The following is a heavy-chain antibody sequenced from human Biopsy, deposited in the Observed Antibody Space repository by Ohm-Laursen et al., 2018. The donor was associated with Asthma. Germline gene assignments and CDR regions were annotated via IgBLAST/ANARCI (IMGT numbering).Heavy chain of an antibody. V-gene: IGHV3-53*01. Sequence: SLRLSCTASGFAVSRDYMIWVRQAPGKGLEWVSVIYSGGTSHTADSVRGRFTISRDYSKNTLYLQMHSLRAEDTAVYYCARGDSSNWTHYYFDYWGHGTLVTVSS. CDR1: GFAVSRDY. J-gene: IGHJ4*01. CDR3: ARGDSSNWTHYYFDY. CDR2: IYSGGTS. D-gene: IGHD3-22*01.